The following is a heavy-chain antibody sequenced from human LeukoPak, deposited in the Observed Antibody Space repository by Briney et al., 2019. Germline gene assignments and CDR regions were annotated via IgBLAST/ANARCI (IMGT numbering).Heavy chain of an antibody. CDR2: ISGSGGST. J-gene: IGHJ4*02. V-gene: IGHV3-23*01. D-gene: IGHD1-26*01. Sequence: PGGSLRLSCAASGFTFSSYAMSWVRQAPGKGLEWVSAISGSGGSTYYADSVKGRFTISRDNSKNTLYLQMNSLRAEDTAVYYCAKEVIRHSGSYAPLWDYWGQGTLVTVSS. CDR1: GFTFSSYA. CDR3: AKEVIRHSGSYAPLWDY.